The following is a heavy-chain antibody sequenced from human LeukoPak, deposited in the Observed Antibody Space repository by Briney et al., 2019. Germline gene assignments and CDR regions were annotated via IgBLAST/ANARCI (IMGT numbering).Heavy chain of an antibody. V-gene: IGHV3-23*01. J-gene: IGHJ3*01. D-gene: IGHD3-10*01. CDR2: IRRSGTST. Sequence: GGSLRLSCAASGFTFSNYAMSWVRQAPGKGLEWVSDIRRSGTSTYYAGSVKGRFTISRDNSKNTLYLPMNRLRAEDTAVYYCAKSAGSGKFGPFDVWGQGTMVTVSS. CDR1: GFTFSNYA. CDR3: AKSAGSGKFGPFDV.